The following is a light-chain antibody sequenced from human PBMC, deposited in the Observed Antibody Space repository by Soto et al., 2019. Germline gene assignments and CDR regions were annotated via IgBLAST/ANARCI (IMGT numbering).Light chain of an antibody. Sequence: DIQMTQSPSSLSASVGDRVTITCRASQSISSYLNWYQQKPGKAPKLLIYAASSLQSGVPSRFSGSGSGTDFTLTISSLQPEDFATYYCQQSYTTPPSTFGPGTKVDTK. J-gene: IGKJ3*01. CDR1: QSISSY. CDR3: QQSYTTPPST. CDR2: AAS. V-gene: IGKV1-39*01.